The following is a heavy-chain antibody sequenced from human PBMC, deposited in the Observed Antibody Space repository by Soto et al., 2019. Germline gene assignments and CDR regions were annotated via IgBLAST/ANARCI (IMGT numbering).Heavy chain of an antibody. J-gene: IGHJ1*01. CDR2: ISSNGGST. Sequence: GGSLRLSCAASGFTFSSYAMHWVRQAPGKGLEYVSAISSNGGSTYYANSVKGRFTISRDNSKNTLYLQMNSLRDEDTAVYYCARDPPSSNYDSSGYYPEYFQHWGQGTLVTVSS. CDR1: GFTFSSYA. CDR3: ARDPPSSNYDSSGYYPEYFQH. V-gene: IGHV3-64*01. D-gene: IGHD3-22*01.